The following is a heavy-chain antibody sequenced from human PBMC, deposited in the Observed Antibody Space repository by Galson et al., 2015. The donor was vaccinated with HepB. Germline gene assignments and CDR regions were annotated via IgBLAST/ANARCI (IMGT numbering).Heavy chain of an antibody. CDR2: INTRAGST. Sequence: SVKVSCKASGYSFDSYYIHWVRQAPGQGLEWMGIINTRAGSTVYAQNFQGRVTVTRDTSTSTVYMELSSLRSEDTAVYYCARDRAVIPFFGWAPNTFDYWGQGTLVTVSS. V-gene: IGHV1-46*02. D-gene: IGHD3-10*02. CDR1: GYSFDSYY. J-gene: IGHJ4*02. CDR3: ARDRAVIPFFGWAPNTFDY.